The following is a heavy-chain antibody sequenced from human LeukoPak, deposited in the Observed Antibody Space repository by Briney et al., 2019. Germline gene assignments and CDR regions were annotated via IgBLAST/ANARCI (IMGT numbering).Heavy chain of an antibody. Sequence: GASVKVSCKASGYTFTNYGINWVGQAPGQGLEWMGWISTYNGDTNFAQNLQGRVTMTTDTSTTTAYMELRSLRSDDTAVYYCARDIIVRATTNAFDIWGQGTMVTVSS. D-gene: IGHD1-26*01. V-gene: IGHV1-18*01. CDR2: ISTYNGDT. J-gene: IGHJ3*02. CDR1: GYTFTNYG. CDR3: ARDIIVRATTNAFDI.